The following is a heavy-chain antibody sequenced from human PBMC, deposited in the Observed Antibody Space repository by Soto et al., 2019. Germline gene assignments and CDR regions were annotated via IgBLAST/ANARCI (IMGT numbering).Heavy chain of an antibody. Sequence: EVQLVESGGGLVQPGGSLRLSCAASGFTFSSYWMSWVRQAPGKGLEWVANIKQDGSEKYYVDSVKGRFTISRDNAKNSLYLQMNSLRAEDTAVYDCARDAIPWRDYYMDVWGKGTTVTVSS. D-gene: IGHD2-21*01. J-gene: IGHJ6*03. V-gene: IGHV3-7*01. CDR2: IKQDGSEK. CDR3: ARDAIPWRDYYMDV. CDR1: GFTFSSYW.